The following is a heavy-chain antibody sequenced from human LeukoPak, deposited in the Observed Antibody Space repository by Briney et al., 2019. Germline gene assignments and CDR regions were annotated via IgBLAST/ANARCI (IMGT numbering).Heavy chain of an antibody. CDR1: GFTFSSYA. J-gene: IGHJ5*02. V-gene: IGHV3-23*01. CDR2: ISGSGGST. CDR3: ARGYDSSGYYQNWFDP. D-gene: IGHD3-22*01. Sequence: GGSLRLSCAASGFTFSSYAMSWVRQAPGKGLEWVSAISGSGGSTYYADSVKGRFTISRDNAKNSLYLQMNSLRAEDTAVYYYARGYDSSGYYQNWFDPWGQGTLVTVSS.